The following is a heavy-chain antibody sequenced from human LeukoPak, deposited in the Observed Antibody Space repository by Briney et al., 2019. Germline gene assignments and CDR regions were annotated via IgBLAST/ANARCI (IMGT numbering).Heavy chain of an antibody. CDR2: TSGGDVGT. CDR1: GFIFSDYA. J-gene: IGHJ5*02. CDR3: AKERSGVVAAASNS. D-gene: IGHD2-2*01. V-gene: IGHV3-23*01. Sequence: GGSLRLSCAASGFIFSDYAMSWVRQAPGKGLEWVSATSGGDVGTFYADSVRGRFTISRDNSNNTLYLQMNSLRAEDTAVYHCAKERSGVVAAASNSWGRGTLVTVSS.